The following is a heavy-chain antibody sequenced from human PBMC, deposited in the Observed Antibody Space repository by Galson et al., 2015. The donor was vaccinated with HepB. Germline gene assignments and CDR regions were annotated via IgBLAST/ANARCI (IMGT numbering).Heavy chain of an antibody. V-gene: IGHV3-43D*03. CDR2: ISWDGGST. J-gene: IGHJ4*02. CDR1: GFTFDDYA. CDR3: AKAPSSSSWPVNLDY. Sequence: SLRLSCAASGFTFDDYAMHWVRQAPGKGLEWVSLISWDGGSTYYADSVKGRFTISRDNSKNSLYLQMDSLRAEDTALYYCAKAPSSSSWPVNLDYWGQGTLVTVSS. D-gene: IGHD6-13*01.